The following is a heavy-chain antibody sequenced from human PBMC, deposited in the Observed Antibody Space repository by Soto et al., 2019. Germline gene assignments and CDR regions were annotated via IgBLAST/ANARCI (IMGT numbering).Heavy chain of an antibody. CDR2: ISYDGSNK. D-gene: IGHD6-19*01. Sequence: GGSLRLSCAASGFTFSSYGMHWVRQAPGKGLEWVAVISYDGSNKYYADSVKGRFTISRDNSKNTLYLQMNSLRAEDTAVYYCAKGESAVAGTPRYYYYGMDVWGQGTTVTVSS. CDR3: AKGESAVAGTPRYYYYGMDV. J-gene: IGHJ6*02. CDR1: GFTFSSYG. V-gene: IGHV3-30*18.